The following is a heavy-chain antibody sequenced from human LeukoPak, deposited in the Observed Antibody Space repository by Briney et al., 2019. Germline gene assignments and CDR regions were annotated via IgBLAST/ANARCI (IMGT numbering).Heavy chain of an antibody. Sequence: PGGSLRLSCAASGFTFSSYAMRWVRQAPGKELEWVSAISGSGGSTYYADSVKGRFTISRDNSKNTLYLQMNSLRAEDTAVYYCAKGSSGYYDSSGFPRQYFLHWGQGTLVTVSS. D-gene: IGHD3-22*01. CDR1: GFTFSSYA. J-gene: IGHJ1*01. V-gene: IGHV3-23*01. CDR3: AKGSSGYYDSSGFPRQYFLH. CDR2: ISGSGGST.